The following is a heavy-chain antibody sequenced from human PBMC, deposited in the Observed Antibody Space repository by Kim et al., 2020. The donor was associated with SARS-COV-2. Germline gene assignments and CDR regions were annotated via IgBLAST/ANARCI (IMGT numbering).Heavy chain of an antibody. V-gene: IGHV3-33*01. CDR2: ILSDGRSK. J-gene: IGHJ4*02. Sequence: GGSLRLSCVASGFMFNNYGMYWVRQAPGKGLEWVAGILSDGRSKYHVDSVKGRFTISRDNSKNTLYLQMNTLRVEDTAVYYCARGESGSYSDWGQGTLGT. CDR3: ARGESGSYSD. CDR1: GFMFNNYG. D-gene: IGHD1-26*01.